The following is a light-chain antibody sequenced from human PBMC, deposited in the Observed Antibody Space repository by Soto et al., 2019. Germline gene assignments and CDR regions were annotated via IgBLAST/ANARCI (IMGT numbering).Light chain of an antibody. V-gene: IGLV2-23*02. CDR1: SSDVGSYNL. J-gene: IGLJ2*01. CDR2: EVS. Sequence: QSALTQPASVSGSPGQSITISCTGTSSDVGSYNLVSWYRQHPGKAPKLMIYEVSKRPSGVSNRFSGSKSGNTASLTNSGLQAEDEADYYCCSYAGSSTFVVFGGGTKLTVL. CDR3: CSYAGSSTFVV.